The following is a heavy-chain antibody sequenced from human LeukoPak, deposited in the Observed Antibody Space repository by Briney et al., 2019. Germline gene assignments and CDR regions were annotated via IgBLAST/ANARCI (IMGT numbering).Heavy chain of an antibody. CDR3: AKVASSGYYSKAFDI. Sequence: PGGSLRLSCAASGFTFSDYYMSWIRQAPGKGLEWVSYISSSGSTIYYADSVKGRFTISRDNAKNSLYLQMNSLRAEDTAVYYCAKVASSGYYSKAFDIWGQGTMVTVSS. CDR2: ISSSGSTI. J-gene: IGHJ3*02. V-gene: IGHV3-11*01. CDR1: GFTFSDYY. D-gene: IGHD3-22*01.